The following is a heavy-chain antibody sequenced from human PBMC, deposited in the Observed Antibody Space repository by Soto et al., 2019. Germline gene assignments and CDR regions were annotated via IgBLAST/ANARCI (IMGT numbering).Heavy chain of an antibody. J-gene: IGHJ4*02. CDR3: ARGSYYDSTGLVDY. V-gene: IGHV1-2*02. Sequence: ASVKVSCKASGYTFTGYYMHWVRQAPGQGLEWMGWINPNSGGTNYAQKFQGRVTMTRDTSISTAYMELSRLRSDDTAVYYCARGSYYDSTGLVDYWGQGILVTVSS. CDR2: INPNSGGT. D-gene: IGHD3-22*01. CDR1: GYTFTGYY.